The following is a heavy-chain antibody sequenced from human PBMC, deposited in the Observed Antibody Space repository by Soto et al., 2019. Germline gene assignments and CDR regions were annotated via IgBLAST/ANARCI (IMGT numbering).Heavy chain of an antibody. V-gene: IGHV3-23*01. J-gene: IGHJ5*02. CDR1: GFTFSSYA. CDR3: AKAGYYGSGSYENWFEP. CDR2: ISGSGGST. Sequence: VGSLRLSCAASGFTFSSYAMSCVRQAPGKWLEWVSAISGSGGSTYYADSVKGRFTISRDNSKNTLYLQMNSLRAEDTAVYYCAKAGYYGSGSYENWFEPWGQGTLVTVSS. D-gene: IGHD3-10*01.